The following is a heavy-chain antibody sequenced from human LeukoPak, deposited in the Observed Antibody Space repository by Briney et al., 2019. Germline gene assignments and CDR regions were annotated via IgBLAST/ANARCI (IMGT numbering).Heavy chain of an antibody. Sequence: GGSLRLSCAASGFTFSTYWMTWVRQAPGKGLEWVANIKQDGSEKNYVDSVKGRFTSSRDNAKNSLYLQMNSLRAEDTAVYYCARGGRDTWFDPWGQGTLVIVSS. J-gene: IGHJ5*02. CDR3: ARGGRDTWFDP. V-gene: IGHV3-7*01. CDR2: IKQDGSEK. CDR1: GFTFSTYW. D-gene: IGHD5-24*01.